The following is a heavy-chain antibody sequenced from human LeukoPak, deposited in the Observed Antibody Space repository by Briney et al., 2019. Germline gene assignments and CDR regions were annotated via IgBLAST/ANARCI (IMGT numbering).Heavy chain of an antibody. J-gene: IGHJ5*02. CDR1: GGTFSSYA. CDR2: ISAYNGNT. Sequence: ASVKVSCKASGGTFSSYAISWVRQAPGRGLEWMGWISAYNGNTNYAQKLQGRVTMTTDTSTSTAYMELRSLRSDDTAVYYCARGRPHDSSGYYLTWFDPWGQGTLVTVSS. D-gene: IGHD3-22*01. CDR3: ARGRPHDSSGYYLTWFDP. V-gene: IGHV1-18*01.